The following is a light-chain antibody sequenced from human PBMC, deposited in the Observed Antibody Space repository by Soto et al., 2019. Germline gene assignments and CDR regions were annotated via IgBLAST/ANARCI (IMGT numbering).Light chain of an antibody. Sequence: QSVLTQPPSASGNPGQRVTISCSGSSSNIGSNYVYWYQQLPGTAPKLLTYSNNQRPSGVPDRFSGSKSGTSASLAISGLRSEEEADYYCAAWDDSLSGYVFGTGTKVTVL. CDR3: AAWDDSLSGYV. J-gene: IGLJ1*01. V-gene: IGLV1-47*02. CDR1: SSNIGSNY. CDR2: SNN.